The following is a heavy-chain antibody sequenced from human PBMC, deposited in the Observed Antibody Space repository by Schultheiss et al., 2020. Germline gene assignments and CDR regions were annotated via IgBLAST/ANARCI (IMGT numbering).Heavy chain of an antibody. V-gene: IGHV1-2*04. CDR1: GYTFTGYY. Sequence: ASVKVSCKASGYTFTGYYMHWVRQAPGQGLEWMGWINPNSGGTNYAQKFQGWVTMTRDTSISTAYMELSRLRSDDTAVYFCARLAIAVAGKFGYWGQGTLVTVSS. CDR2: INPNSGGT. D-gene: IGHD6-19*01. CDR3: ARLAIAVAGKFGY. J-gene: IGHJ4*02.